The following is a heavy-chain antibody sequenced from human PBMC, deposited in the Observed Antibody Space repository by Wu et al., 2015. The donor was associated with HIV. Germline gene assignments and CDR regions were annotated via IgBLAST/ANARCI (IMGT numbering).Heavy chain of an antibody. J-gene: IGHJ3*02. V-gene: IGHV1-46*01. D-gene: IGHD1-26*01. CDR2: INPSGGST. CDR3: ARDLGNDVFDI. CDR1: GYTFTSYY. Sequence: QVQLVQSGAEVKKPGASVKVSCKASGYTFTSYYMHWVRQAPGQGLEWMGIINPSGGSTSYAQKFQGRVTMTRDTSTSTAYMELSSLRSEDTAVYYCARDLGNDVFDIWGQGTMVTVSS.